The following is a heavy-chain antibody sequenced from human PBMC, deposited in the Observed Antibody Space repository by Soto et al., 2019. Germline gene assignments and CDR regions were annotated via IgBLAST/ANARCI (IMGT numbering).Heavy chain of an antibody. Sequence: GGSLRLSCAASGFTFSSYAMSWVRQAPGKGLEWVSAISGSGVSTYYADSVKGRFTISRDNSKNTLYLQMNSLRAEDTAVYYCAKTFFYDYVWGSYRAPPDYWGQGTLVTVSS. D-gene: IGHD3-16*02. J-gene: IGHJ4*02. CDR2: ISGSGVST. CDR3: AKTFFYDYVWGSYRAPPDY. CDR1: GFTFSSYA. V-gene: IGHV3-23*01.